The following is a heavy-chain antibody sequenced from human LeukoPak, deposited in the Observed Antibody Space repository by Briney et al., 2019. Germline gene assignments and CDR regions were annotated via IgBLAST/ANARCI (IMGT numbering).Heavy chain of an antibody. D-gene: IGHD2-15*01. CDR3: AVPIVVVVAGAFDI. CDR1: GYTVTELS. V-gene: IGHV1-24*01. CDR2: FHPEDGET. J-gene: IGHJ3*02. Sequence: GASVKVSCKVSGYTVTELSMHWVRQSPGKGLEWMGGFHPEDGETIYAQKFQGRVTMTEDTSTDTAYMELSSLRSEDTAVYYCAVPIVVVVAGAFDIWGQGTMVTVSS.